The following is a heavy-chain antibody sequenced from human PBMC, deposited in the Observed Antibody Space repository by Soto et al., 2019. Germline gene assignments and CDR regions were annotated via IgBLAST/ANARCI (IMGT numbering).Heavy chain of an antibody. V-gene: IGHV3-30-3*01. CDR1: GFTFSSYA. Sequence: QVQLVKSGGGVVQPGRSLRLSCAASGFTFSSYAMHWVRQAPGKGLEWVAVISYDGSNKYYADSVKGRITTSRNNSKNXRYRQMNSLSADDTGVYYCARTRAARTYSYYGMDVWGQGPTLTVSS. J-gene: IGHJ6*02. D-gene: IGHD6-6*01. CDR3: ARTRAARTYSYYGMDV. CDR2: ISYDGSNK.